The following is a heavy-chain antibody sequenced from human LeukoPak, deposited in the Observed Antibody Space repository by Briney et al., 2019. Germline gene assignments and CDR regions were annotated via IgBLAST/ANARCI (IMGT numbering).Heavy chain of an antibody. J-gene: IGHJ4*02. CDR2: IKQDGSEK. CDR1: GFPFSDYL. Sequence: GGSLRLSCFASGFPFSDYLLTWVRQAPGKGLEWVANIKQDGSEKYYVDSVRGRFTISRDNTKNSLYLQINSLRAEDTAVYYCAREPMIVVVYYFDYWGQGTLVTVSS. CDR3: AREPMIVVVYYFDY. D-gene: IGHD3-22*01. V-gene: IGHV3-7*03.